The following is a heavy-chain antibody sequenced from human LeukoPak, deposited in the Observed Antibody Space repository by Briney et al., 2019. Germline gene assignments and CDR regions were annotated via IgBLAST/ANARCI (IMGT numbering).Heavy chain of an antibody. CDR1: GGSFSGYY. D-gene: IGHD5-18*01. J-gene: IGHJ4*02. CDR2: ISHGGTT. V-gene: IGHV4-34*01. Sequence: SETLSLTCAVYGGSFSGYYWSWIRQPPGKGLEWIGEISHGGTTNYNPSLKSRVTMSVDTSRNQFSLKLTSVTAADTAVYYCARGNYHSSGYGSFDYWGQGTLVTVSS. CDR3: ARGNYHSSGYGSFDY.